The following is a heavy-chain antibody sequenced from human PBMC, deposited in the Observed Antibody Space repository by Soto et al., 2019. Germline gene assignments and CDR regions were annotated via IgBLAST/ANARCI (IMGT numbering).Heavy chain of an antibody. D-gene: IGHD4-17*01. Sequence: GGSLRLSCAASGFTFSSYGMHWVRQAPGKGLEWVAVIWYDGSNKYYADSVKGRFTISRDNSKNTLYLQMNSLRAEDTALYYCAKDSTVTTSLYSYYYGLDVWGQGTTVTVSS. CDR2: IWYDGSNK. J-gene: IGHJ6*02. CDR3: AKDSTVTTSLYSYYYGLDV. V-gene: IGHV3-33*06. CDR1: GFTFSSYG.